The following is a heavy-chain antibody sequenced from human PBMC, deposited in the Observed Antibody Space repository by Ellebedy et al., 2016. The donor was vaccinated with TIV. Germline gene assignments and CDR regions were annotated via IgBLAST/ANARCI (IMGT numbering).Heavy chain of an antibody. CDR1: GGSISSHY. D-gene: IGHD3-3*01. J-gene: IGHJ4*02. Sequence: SETLSLXCSVSGGSISSHYWTWIRQPPGKGLEWIGNIYYTGSTSYSPSLTGRVTISIDTPKNQFSLKVTSVTAADTAVYYCARGFRYDFWRGPLDHWGQGTTVTVSS. CDR3: ARGFRYDFWRGPLDH. CDR2: IYYTGST. V-gene: IGHV4-59*11.